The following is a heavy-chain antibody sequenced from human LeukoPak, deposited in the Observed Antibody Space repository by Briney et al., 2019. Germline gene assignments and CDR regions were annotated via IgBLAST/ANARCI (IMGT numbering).Heavy chain of an antibody. D-gene: IGHD3-22*01. CDR1: GYTFTGYY. CDR3: ARDFYYETKGAFDI. V-gene: IGHV1-2*02. CDR2: INPHTGAT. J-gene: IGHJ3*02. Sequence: ASVKVSCKASGYTFTGYYMHWVRRAPGQGLEWMAWINPHTGATNYAQKFRGRVTMTRDTSISTAYMELSSLGSDDTAVYHCARDFYYETKGAFDIWGQGTMVTVSS.